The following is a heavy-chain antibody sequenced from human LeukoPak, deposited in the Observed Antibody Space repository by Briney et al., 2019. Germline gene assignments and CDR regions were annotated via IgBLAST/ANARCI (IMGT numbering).Heavy chain of an antibody. J-gene: IGHJ4*02. Sequence: PGGSLRLSCAASGFTFSDYYMSWIRQAPGKGLEWVSYISSSGSTIYYADSVKGRFTISRDSAKSSLYLQMNSLRAEDTAVYYCARTDRVAGRRGYLDYWGQGTLVTVSS. CDR1: GFTFSDYY. V-gene: IGHV3-11*04. D-gene: IGHD6-19*01. CDR2: ISSSGSTI. CDR3: ARTDRVAGRRGYLDY.